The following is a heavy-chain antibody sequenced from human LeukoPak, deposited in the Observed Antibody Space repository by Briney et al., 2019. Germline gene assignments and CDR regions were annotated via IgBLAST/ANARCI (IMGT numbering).Heavy chain of an antibody. CDR2: TSSSGSTI. D-gene: IGHD6-13*01. Sequence: GGSLRLSCAASGFTFSSYEMNWVRQAPGKGLEWVSYTSSSGSTIYYADSVKGRFTISRDNAKNSLYLQMNSLRAEDTAVYYCARAPIAAGYYYYYMDVWGKGTTVTISS. CDR1: GFTFSSYE. CDR3: ARAPIAAGYYYYYMDV. J-gene: IGHJ6*03. V-gene: IGHV3-48*03.